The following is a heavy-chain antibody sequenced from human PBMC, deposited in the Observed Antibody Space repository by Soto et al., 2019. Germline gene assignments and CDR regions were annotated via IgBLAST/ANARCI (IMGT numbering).Heavy chain of an antibody. CDR3: ARDLHAVTTPVGWCFDL. CDR1: GYNLNSHY. V-gene: IGHV1-46*02. J-gene: IGHJ2*01. D-gene: IGHD4-17*01. CDR2: INPSAIHT. Sequence: QVQLVQSGAEVKKSGDSVKVSCTTSGYNLNSHYMHWVRQAPGQGLEWVGIINPSAIHTTYAHSAQKFQGRVTMTRDTATNTFYMELNSLNSEDTAVYYCARDLHAVTTPVGWCFDLWGRGTLVTVSS.